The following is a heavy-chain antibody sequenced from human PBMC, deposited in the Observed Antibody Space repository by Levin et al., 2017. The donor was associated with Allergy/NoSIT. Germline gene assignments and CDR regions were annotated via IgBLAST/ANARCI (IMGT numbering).Heavy chain of an antibody. J-gene: IGHJ4*02. CDR3: ARGPPYYDILTGYLLYYFDY. D-gene: IGHD3-9*01. Sequence: SQTLSLPCTVSGGSISSYYWSWIRQPPGKGLEWIGYIYYSGSTNYNPSLKSRVTISVDTSKNQFSLKLSSVTAADTAVYYCARGPPYYDILTGYLLYYFDYWGQGTLVTVSS. V-gene: IGHV4-59*01. CDR2: IYYSGST. CDR1: GGSISSYY.